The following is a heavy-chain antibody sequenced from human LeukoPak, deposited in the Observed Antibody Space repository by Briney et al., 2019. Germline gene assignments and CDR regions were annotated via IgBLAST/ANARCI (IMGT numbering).Heavy chain of an antibody. CDR3: ARDRLRWPKIDY. CDR1: GYSISSGYY. CDR2: IYHSGST. D-gene: IGHD4-23*01. V-gene: IGHV4-38-2*02. Sequence: SETLSLTCTVSGYSISSGYYWGWIRQSPGKGLEWIGSIYHSGSTYYNPSLQSRITISVDTSKNQFSLKLNSVTAADTAVYYCARDRLRWPKIDYWGQGTLVTVSS. J-gene: IGHJ4*02.